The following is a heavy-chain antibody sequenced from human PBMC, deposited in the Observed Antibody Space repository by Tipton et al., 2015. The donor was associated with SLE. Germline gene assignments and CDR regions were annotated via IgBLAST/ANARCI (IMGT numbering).Heavy chain of an antibody. Sequence: SLRLSCAASGFTFSTYALSWVRQAPGKGLEWVSTISGSAGGTYYADSVKGWFTISRDISKNTLFLQMDSLRVDDTAVYYCAKPHYDFWTGSDAFDFWGQGTMVTVSS. D-gene: IGHD3-3*01. CDR1: GFTFSTYA. CDR3: AKPHYDFWTGSDAFDF. J-gene: IGHJ3*01. CDR2: ISGSAGGT. V-gene: IGHV3-23*01.